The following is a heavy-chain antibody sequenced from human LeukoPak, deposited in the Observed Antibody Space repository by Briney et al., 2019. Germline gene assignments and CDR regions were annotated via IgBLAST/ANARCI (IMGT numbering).Heavy chain of an antibody. Sequence: GGSLRLSCAASGFTFSSYAMSWVRQAPGKGLEWVSAISGSGGSTYYADSVKGRFTISRDNSKNTLYLQMNSLRAEDTAVYYCAKDISFVVVPAATRTDYYYMDVWGKGTTVTVSS. D-gene: IGHD2-2*01. CDR2: ISGSGGST. V-gene: IGHV3-23*01. CDR1: GFTFSSYA. CDR3: AKDISFVVVPAATRTDYYYMDV. J-gene: IGHJ6*03.